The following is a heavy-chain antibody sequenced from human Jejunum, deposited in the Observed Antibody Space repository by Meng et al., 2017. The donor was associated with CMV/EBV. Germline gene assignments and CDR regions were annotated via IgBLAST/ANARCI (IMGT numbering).Heavy chain of an antibody. CDR1: GFTVSSYW. Sequence: GSLKISCAAAGFTVSSYWRHWSRQAPGKGLVGVSRISTDGSTITYADAVKGRFTISRDNAKSTLYLQMNSLRAEDTAVYYCYGSGVWGQGTTVTVSS. CDR3: YGSGV. D-gene: IGHD3-10*01. J-gene: IGHJ6*02. V-gene: IGHV3-74*03. CDR2: ISTDGSTI.